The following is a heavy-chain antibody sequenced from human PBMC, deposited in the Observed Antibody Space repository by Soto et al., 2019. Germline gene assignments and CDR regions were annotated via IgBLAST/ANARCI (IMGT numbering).Heavy chain of an antibody. CDR2: VSGRGGSA. J-gene: IGHJ3*02. CDR3: VRHGRRWNSRGSFDM. Sequence: EVQLLESGGGLVGPGGSLRLSCAASGFTFSNYAMNWVRQAPGKGLECVSVVSGRGGSAYYADSVQGRFTISRDNSKNQLNMQVDSLRDLCATIYYRVRHGRRWNSRGSFDMWGRGTMVT. CDR1: GFTFSNYA. D-gene: IGHD1-1*01. V-gene: IGHV3-23*01.